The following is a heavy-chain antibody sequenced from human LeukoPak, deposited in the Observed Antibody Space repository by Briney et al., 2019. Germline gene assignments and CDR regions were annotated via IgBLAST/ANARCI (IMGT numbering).Heavy chain of an antibody. CDR3: VRDTFSPDAFDI. V-gene: IGHV3-21*01. Sequence: PGESLRLSCAASGFTFSSYSMNWVRQAPGKGLEWVSSISTSSSYICSADSVKGRFTISRDNAKNSLYLQMNSLRAEDTAVYYCVRDTFSPDAFDIWGQGTMVTVSS. D-gene: IGHD3-16*01. CDR2: ISTSSSYI. CDR1: GFTFSSYS. J-gene: IGHJ3*02.